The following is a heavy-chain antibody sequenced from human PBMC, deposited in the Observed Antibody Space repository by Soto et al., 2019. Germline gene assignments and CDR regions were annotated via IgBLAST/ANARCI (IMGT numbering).Heavy chain of an antibody. CDR3: ARYLVARQYYYYGMDV. D-gene: IGHD6-6*01. J-gene: IGHJ6*02. Sequence: ASVKVSCKASGYTFTSYDINWVRQATGQGLEWMGWMNPNSGNTGYAQKFQGRVTMTRNTSISTAYMELSSLRSEDTAVYYCARYLVARQYYYYGMDVWGQGTTVTVS. CDR2: MNPNSGNT. V-gene: IGHV1-8*01. CDR1: GYTFTSYD.